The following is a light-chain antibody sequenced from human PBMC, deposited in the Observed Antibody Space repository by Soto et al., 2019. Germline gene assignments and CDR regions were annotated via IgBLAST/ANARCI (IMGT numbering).Light chain of an antibody. CDR3: QQRYSTPPT. Sequence: DIQMTQSPSSLSASVGDRVTITCRASQSISNYLNWYQQKPGKAPKFLIYGASSLQSGVPSRISGSGSGTDFTLTISSLQPEDFATYYCQQRYSTPPTFGQGTKVEIK. J-gene: IGKJ1*01. V-gene: IGKV1-39*01. CDR2: GAS. CDR1: QSISNY.